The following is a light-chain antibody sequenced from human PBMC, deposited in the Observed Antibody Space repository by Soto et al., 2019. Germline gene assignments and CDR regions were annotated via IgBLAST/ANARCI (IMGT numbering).Light chain of an antibody. J-gene: IGKJ1*01. V-gene: IGKV3-20*01. Sequence: EIVLTQSPGTLSLSPGERATLSCRASQSVSSSYLAWYQRKPGQAPRLLIYGASSRATDIPIRCSGSGSGTDFTVTITRLKQEDFEVYYCPQYGSSPPTFGQGTKVDIK. CDR2: GAS. CDR3: PQYGSSPPT. CDR1: QSVSSSY.